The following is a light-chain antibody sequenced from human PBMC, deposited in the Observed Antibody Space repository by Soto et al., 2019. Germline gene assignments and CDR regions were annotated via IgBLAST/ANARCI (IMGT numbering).Light chain of an antibody. Sequence: EIVLTQSPGTLSLSPGESGTLSCRASQSLSSGFLAWYQQRPGQAPRILIYAASSRDTGIPDRFSGTGSGTDFTLTISRLEPEDFAVYYCQQFASLPRTFGQGTKVEIK. V-gene: IGKV3-20*01. CDR1: QSLSSGF. CDR2: AAS. CDR3: QQFASLPRT. J-gene: IGKJ1*01.